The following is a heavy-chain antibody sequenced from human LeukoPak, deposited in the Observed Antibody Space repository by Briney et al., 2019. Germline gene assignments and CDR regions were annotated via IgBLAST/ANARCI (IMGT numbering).Heavy chain of an antibody. V-gene: IGHV3-23*01. CDR1: GFTFSSYA. J-gene: IGHJ5*02. CDR2: ISGSGVST. Sequence: GGSLRLSCAASGFTFSSYAISWVRQAPGKGLKWVSGISGSGVSTYYTDSVKGRFTVSRDNSKNTMFLQMNSLRAEDTAAYYCAKGLYGDTFLNWFDPWGQGTLVTVSS. D-gene: IGHD2-21*01. CDR3: AKGLYGDTFLNWFDP.